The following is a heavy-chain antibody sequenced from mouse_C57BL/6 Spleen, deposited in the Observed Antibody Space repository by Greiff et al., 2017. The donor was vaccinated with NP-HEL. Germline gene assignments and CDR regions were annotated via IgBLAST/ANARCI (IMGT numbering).Heavy chain of an antibody. V-gene: IGHV1-22*01. Sequence: EVQLQQSGPELVKPGASVKMSCKASGYTFTDYNMHWVKQSHGKSLEWIGYINPNNGGTSYNQKFKGKATLTVNKSSSTAYMELRSLTSEDSAVYYCARSTYDGYYGYAMDYWGQGTSVTVSS. CDR2: INPNNGGT. CDR1: GYTFTDYN. CDR3: ARSTYDGYYGYAMDY. D-gene: IGHD2-3*01. J-gene: IGHJ4*01.